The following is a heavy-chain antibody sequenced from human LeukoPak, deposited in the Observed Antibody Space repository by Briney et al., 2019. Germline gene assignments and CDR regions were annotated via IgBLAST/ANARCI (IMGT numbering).Heavy chain of an antibody. V-gene: IGHV3-23*01. CDR2: FSGSGGST. D-gene: IGHD4-17*01. Sequence: PGGSLRLSCAASGFTFSSYAMSWVRQAPGKGLEGVSAFSGSGGSTYYADSVKGRFTISRDNSKNTLYLQMNSLRAEDTAVYYCAKDLSTVTTGGPLGYWGQGTLVTVSS. J-gene: IGHJ4*02. CDR1: GFTFSSYA. CDR3: AKDLSTVTTGGPLGY.